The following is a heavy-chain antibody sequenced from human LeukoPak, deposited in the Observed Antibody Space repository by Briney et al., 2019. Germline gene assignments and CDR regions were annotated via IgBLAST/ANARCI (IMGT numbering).Heavy chain of an antibody. CDR2: IYYSGST. V-gene: IGHV4-39*07. CDR1: GGSISSSSYY. Sequence: SETLSLTCTVSGGSISSSSYYWGWIRQPPGKGLEWIGSIYYSGSTYYNPSPKSRVTISVDTSKNQFSLKLSSVTAADTAVYYCARDAPPLSNWFDPWGQGTLVTVSS. J-gene: IGHJ5*02. CDR3: ARDAPPLSNWFDP.